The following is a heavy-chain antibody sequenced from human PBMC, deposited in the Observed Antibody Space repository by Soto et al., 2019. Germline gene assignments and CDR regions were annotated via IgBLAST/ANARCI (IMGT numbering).Heavy chain of an antibody. CDR1: GFTFRKYA. Sequence: VQMLESGGGLVQPGGSLRLSCAATGFTFRKYAMSWVRQAPGKGLEWVSTISGTGGGTYYADAVKGRFAISRDNSKGTVALQMNSLRVEDTATYYCAKEWSGVRGIIVSWIYDFWGQGVLVAVSS. CDR3: AKEWSGVRGIIVSWIYDF. CDR2: ISGTGGGT. D-gene: IGHD3-10*01. V-gene: IGHV3-23*01. J-gene: IGHJ4*02.